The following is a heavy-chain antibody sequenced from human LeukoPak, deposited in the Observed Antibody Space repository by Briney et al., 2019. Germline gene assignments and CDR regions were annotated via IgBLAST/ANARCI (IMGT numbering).Heavy chain of an antibody. V-gene: IGHV4-34*01. CDR3: AGNDSSGSVDY. Sequence: SETLSLTCAVYGGSFSAYYWSWIRQPPGKGLEWIGEINHSGSTNYNPYLKSRVTISVDTSKNQFSLKLSSVAAADTAVYYCAGNDSSGSVDYWGQGTLVTVSS. D-gene: IGHD3-22*01. J-gene: IGHJ4*02. CDR1: GGSFSAYY. CDR2: INHSGST.